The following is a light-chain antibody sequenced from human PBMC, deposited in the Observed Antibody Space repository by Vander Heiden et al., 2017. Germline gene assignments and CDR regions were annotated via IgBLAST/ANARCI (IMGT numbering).Light chain of an antibody. V-gene: IGKV1-39*01. CDR2: AAS. J-gene: IGKJ2*01. CDR1: QSISSY. Sequence: DIQMTQSPSFLSASVGDRVTITCRASQSISSYLNWYQQKPRKAPKLRIYAASRLQSGVPSRFSGSGSGTDFTLTISSLQPEDFATYYCQQSYSTPYTFGQGTKLEIK. CDR3: QQSYSTPYT.